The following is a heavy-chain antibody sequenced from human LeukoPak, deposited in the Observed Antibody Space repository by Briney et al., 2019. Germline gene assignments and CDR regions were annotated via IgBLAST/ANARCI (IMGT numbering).Heavy chain of an antibody. CDR1: GYSFSNSW. D-gene: IGHD3-3*01. J-gene: IGHJ4*02. Sequence: GESLKISCEASGYSFSNSWIGWVRQMPGKGLEWMGIIYPDDSDTRYSPSFQGQVTISVDKPINTAYLHWSSLKASDTAIYHCARREDSSGYYRFDYWGQGTLVTVSS. CDR2: IYPDDSDT. V-gene: IGHV5-51*04. CDR3: ARREDSSGYYRFDY.